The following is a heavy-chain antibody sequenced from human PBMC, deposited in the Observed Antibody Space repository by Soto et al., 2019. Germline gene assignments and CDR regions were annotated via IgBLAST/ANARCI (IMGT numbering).Heavy chain of an antibody. Sequence: GGSLRLSCAASGFTFSSYAMHWVRQAPGKGLEWVAVISYDGSNKYYADSVKGRFTISRDNSKNTLYLQMNSLRAEDTAVYYCAREQQLVYYFDYWGQGTLVTVSS. CDR1: GFTFSSYA. CDR3: AREQQLVYYFDY. J-gene: IGHJ4*02. CDR2: ISYDGSNK. V-gene: IGHV3-30-3*01. D-gene: IGHD6-13*01.